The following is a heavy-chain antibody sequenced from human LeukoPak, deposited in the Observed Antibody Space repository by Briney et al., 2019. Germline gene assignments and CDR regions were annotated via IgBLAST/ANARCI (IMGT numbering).Heavy chain of an antibody. V-gene: IGHV1-69*13. J-gene: IGHJ5*02. CDR2: IIPIFGTA. D-gene: IGHD3-22*01. CDR3: ARVRDSSGYSCWFDP. Sequence: AASVKVSCTASGGTFSSYAISWVRQAPGQGLEWMGGIIPIFGTANYAQKFQGRVTITADESTSTAYMELSSLRSEDTAVYYCARVRDSSGYSCWFDPWGQGTLVTVSS. CDR1: GGTFSSYA.